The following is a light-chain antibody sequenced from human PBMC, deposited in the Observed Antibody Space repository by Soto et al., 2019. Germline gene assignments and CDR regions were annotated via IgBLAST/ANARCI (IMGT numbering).Light chain of an antibody. CDR1: QSIYSS. J-gene: IGKJ2*01. Sequence: DIQMTQSPSSLSASLGDRVTITCRASQSIYSSLNWYHQKPGKAPKLLIYAASNLQSGVPSRFSGSGSGTDFTLSISSLQPEDFATYYCQHSYSAPYTFGQGTKLEI. CDR3: QHSYSAPYT. V-gene: IGKV1-39*01. CDR2: AAS.